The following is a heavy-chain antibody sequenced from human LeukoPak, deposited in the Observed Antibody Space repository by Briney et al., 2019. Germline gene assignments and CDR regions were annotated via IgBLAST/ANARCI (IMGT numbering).Heavy chain of an antibody. J-gene: IGHJ6*02. CDR3: ARGGSGYDSFYYYGMDV. D-gene: IGHD5-12*01. Sequence: SETLSLTCTVSGGSLSSYYWRWIRQPPGKGLEWIGYIYDSGSTNYNPSLKSRVTISVDTSKNQFSLKLSSVTAADMAVYYCARGGSGYDSFYYYGMDVWGQGTTVTVSS. V-gene: IGHV4-59*01. CDR2: IYDSGST. CDR1: GGSLSSYY.